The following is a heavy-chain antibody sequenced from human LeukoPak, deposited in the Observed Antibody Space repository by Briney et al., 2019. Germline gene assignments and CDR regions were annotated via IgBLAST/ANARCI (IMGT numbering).Heavy chain of an antibody. Sequence: PGGSLRPSCAALGSALTSNGTHWVRQAPGKGRGWGGAILYDASNKYYADPVKGRVRISRDNSKNTLYLQMNTLRAEDAAVYYCAKDFPGPGDFWSGYLPDIVYWGEGTLVTVSS. J-gene: IGHJ4*02. CDR1: GSALTSNG. CDR2: ILYDASNK. CDR3: AKDFPGPGDFWSGYLPDIVY. D-gene: IGHD3-3*01. V-gene: IGHV3-30*18.